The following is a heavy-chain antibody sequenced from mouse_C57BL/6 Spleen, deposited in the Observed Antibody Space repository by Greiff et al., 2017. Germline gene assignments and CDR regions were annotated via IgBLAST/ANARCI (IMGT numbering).Heavy chain of an antibody. Sequence: VQLKQSGPELVKPGASVKISCKASGYSFTDYNMNWVKQSNGKSLEWIGVINPNYGTTSYNQKFKGKATLTVDQSSSTAYMQLNSLTSEDSAVYYCARGGKRITTVVAPYAMDYWGQGTSVTVSS. D-gene: IGHD1-1*01. CDR1: GYSFTDYN. CDR3: ARGGKRITTVVAPYAMDY. CDR2: INPNYGTT. J-gene: IGHJ4*01. V-gene: IGHV1-39*01.